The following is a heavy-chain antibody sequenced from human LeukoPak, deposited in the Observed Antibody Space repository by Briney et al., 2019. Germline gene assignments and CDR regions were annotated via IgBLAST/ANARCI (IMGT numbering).Heavy chain of an antibody. CDR3: ARGCGYCSGGSCCGLDAFDI. D-gene: IGHD2-15*01. CDR1: GFTFSDYY. V-gene: IGHV3-11*04. CDR2: ISSSGSTI. Sequence: GGSLRLSCAASGFTFSDYYMSWIRQAPGKGLEGVSYISSSGSTIYYADSVKGRFTISRDNAKNSLYLQMNSLRVEDTAVYYCARGCGYCSGGSCCGLDAFDIWGQGTMVTVSS. J-gene: IGHJ3*02.